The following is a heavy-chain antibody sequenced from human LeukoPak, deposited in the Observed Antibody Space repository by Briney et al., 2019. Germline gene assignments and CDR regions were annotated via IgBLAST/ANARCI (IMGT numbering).Heavy chain of an antibody. CDR2: ISVGSKTI. J-gene: IGHJ4*02. V-gene: IGHV3-48*02. Sequence: GGSLRLSCAASGFTFRTYSMNWVRQAPGKGLEWVSYISVGSKTIYYADSVKGRFTISRDDAKNSLYLQMNSLRDEDTAMYYCARDIDYWGQGTLVTVSS. CDR1: GFTFRTYS. CDR3: ARDIDY.